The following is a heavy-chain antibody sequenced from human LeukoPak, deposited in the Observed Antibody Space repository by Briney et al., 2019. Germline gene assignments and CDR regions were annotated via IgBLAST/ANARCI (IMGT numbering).Heavy chain of an antibody. J-gene: IGHJ1*01. CDR2: ISWDGDST. V-gene: IGHV3-43D*04. D-gene: IGHD6-13*01. CDR1: GFTFDDYA. CDR3: AKDIQAAVGTPYFQH. Sequence: PGRSLRLSCAASGFTFDDYAMHWVRHAPGKGLEWVSLISWDGDSTYYADSVKGRCTISRDNSKNSLYLHMNSLRAEDTALYYCAKDIQAAVGTPYFQHWGQGTLVTVSS.